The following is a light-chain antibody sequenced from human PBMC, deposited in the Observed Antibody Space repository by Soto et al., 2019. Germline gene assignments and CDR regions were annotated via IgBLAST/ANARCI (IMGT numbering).Light chain of an antibody. CDR1: QNIGSF. CDR2: SAF. V-gene: IGKV1-39*01. J-gene: IGKJ5*01. CDR3: QQSYSTTIT. Sequence: DIQITPPPSSLSAAIGDRVSITCRASQNIGSFLNWYQQKPGEAPRLLVYSAFRIQSGVTSRFNASGSGTDFTPNISSLQPEDFATYYCQQSYSTTITVGQGTRLEI.